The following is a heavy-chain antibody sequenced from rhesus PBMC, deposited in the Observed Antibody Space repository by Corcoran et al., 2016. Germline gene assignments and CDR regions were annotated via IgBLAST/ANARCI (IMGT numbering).Heavy chain of an antibody. Sequence: EVQLVQSGAEVKRPGESLKISCKTSGYSFTSYWISWVRQMPGKGLEWMGENGPSDSEVRYSPPFQGQVTTAADKSNSTAYLQWSSLKASDTATYYCARRAGTGYFDYWGQGVLVTVSS. V-gene: IGHV5-20*02. CDR1: GYSFTSYW. D-gene: IGHD5-24*01. CDR2: NGPSDSEV. CDR3: ARRAGTGYFDY. J-gene: IGHJ4*01.